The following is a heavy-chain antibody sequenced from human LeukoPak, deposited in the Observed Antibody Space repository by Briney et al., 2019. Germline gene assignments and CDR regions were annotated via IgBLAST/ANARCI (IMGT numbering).Heavy chain of an antibody. CDR2: IYNSEST. CDR3: AKIRERTGTTFDS. J-gene: IGHJ4*02. CDR1: GGSISSYY. V-gene: IGHV4-59*08. D-gene: IGHD1-1*01. Sequence: PPETLSLTCTVSGGSISSYYWSWIRQPPGKGLEWIGYIYNSESTNYNPSLKSRVTISGDTSRNQVSLKLRSVTAADTAVYYCAKIRERTGTTFDSWGQGTLFTVSS.